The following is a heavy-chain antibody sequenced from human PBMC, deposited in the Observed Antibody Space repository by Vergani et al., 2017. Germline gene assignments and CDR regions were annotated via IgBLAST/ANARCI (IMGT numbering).Heavy chain of an antibody. J-gene: IGHJ3*02. Sequence: QVQLVESGGGLVKPGGSLRLSCAASGFSFSDHYMTWIRQAPGKGLEWVSYISNSGNTIEYADSVKGRFSISRDNAKSSLFLQMDSLRAEDTAVYYCARDHRDYNNYPGTFDIWGQGSMVTFSS. V-gene: IGHV3-11*01. CDR1: GFSFSDHY. CDR3: ARDHRDYNNYPGTFDI. D-gene: IGHD5-24*01. CDR2: ISNSGNTI.